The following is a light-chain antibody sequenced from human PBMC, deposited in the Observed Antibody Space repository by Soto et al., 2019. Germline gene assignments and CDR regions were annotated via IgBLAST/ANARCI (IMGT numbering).Light chain of an antibody. V-gene: IGKV3D-20*02. CDR2: AAS. CDR3: QQSYTTPRS. CDR1: QTISSSY. Sequence: EMTLTQSPHTLSLSPGEGAYLSCRTSQTISSSYFAWYQQKPGQSPRLLVYAASIRAPGTPDRFSGSGSGADFTLTISRVEPADFATYYCQQSYTTPRSFGQGTKVEIK. J-gene: IGKJ2*01.